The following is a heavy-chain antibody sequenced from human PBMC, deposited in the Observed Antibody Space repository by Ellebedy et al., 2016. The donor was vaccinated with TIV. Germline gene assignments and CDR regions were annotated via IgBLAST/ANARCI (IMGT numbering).Heavy chain of an antibody. CDR3: ARDYTAWSRDY. CDR2: KRRDGEDE. D-gene: IGHD2-21*02. CDR1: GFTFSSYA. V-gene: IGHV3-7*01. J-gene: IGHJ4*02. Sequence: GESLKISCAASGFTFSSYAVSWVRQAPGKGLEWVATKRRDGEDEFYLDSVKGRFTVSRDNAKNSLFLQMNSLRAEDTAVYYCARDYTAWSRDYWGQGTLVTVSS.